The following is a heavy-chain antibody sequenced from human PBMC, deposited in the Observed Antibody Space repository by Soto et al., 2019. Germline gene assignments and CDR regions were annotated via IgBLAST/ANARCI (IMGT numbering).Heavy chain of an antibody. CDR3: ARGGGAGVDI. V-gene: IGHV1-46*01. Sequence: ASVKVSCKESGYTFTSYYMHWVRQAPGQGLEWMGIINPSGGSTSYAQKFQGRVTMTRDTSTSTVYMELSSLGSEATAVYYCARGGGAGVDIWGQGTMVTVSS. CDR1: GYTFTSYY. D-gene: IGHD3-10*01. CDR2: INPSGGST. J-gene: IGHJ3*02.